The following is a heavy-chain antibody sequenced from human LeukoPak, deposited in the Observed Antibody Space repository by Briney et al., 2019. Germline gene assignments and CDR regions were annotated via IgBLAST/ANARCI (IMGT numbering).Heavy chain of an antibody. D-gene: IGHD2/OR15-2a*01. J-gene: IGHJ4*02. CDR2: INPSGGST. CDR1: GYTFTSYY. Sequence: GASVKVSCKASGYTFTSYYMHWVRQAPGQGLEWMGIINPSGGSTSYAQKFQGRVTMTRDTSTSTVYMELSSLRSEDTAVYYCARGGGLSTSGLSFPALATPHNFDYWGQGTLVTVSS. CDR3: ARGGGLSTSGLSFPALATPHNFDY. V-gene: IGHV1-46*01.